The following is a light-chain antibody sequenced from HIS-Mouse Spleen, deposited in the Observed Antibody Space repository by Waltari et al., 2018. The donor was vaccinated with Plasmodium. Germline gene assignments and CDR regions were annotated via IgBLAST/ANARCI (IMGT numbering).Light chain of an antibody. CDR3: QQRSNWPIT. CDR1: QSVSSY. Sequence: TQSPSAMSFSPGERATLSCRASQSVSSYLAWYQQKPGQAPRLLIYDASNRATGIPARFSGSGSGTDVTLTISSLEPEDFAVYYCQQRSNWPITFGQGTRLEIK. J-gene: IGKJ5*01. V-gene: IGKV3-11*01. CDR2: DAS.